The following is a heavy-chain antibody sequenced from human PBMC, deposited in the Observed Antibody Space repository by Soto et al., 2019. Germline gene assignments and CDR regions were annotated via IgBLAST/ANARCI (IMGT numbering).Heavy chain of an antibody. V-gene: IGHV3-33*01. CDR3: ARDFTAVKGIDY. Sequence: QVQLVESGGGVVQPGRSLRLSCAASGFTFSSYGMHWVRQAPGKGLEWVAVIWFDGSDKYYVDSVKGRFTISRDNSKNTLYLQMNSLRAEDTAMYYCARDFTAVKGIDYLGQGTLVTVSS. CDR1: GFTFSSYG. D-gene: IGHD5-18*01. J-gene: IGHJ4*02. CDR2: IWFDGSDK.